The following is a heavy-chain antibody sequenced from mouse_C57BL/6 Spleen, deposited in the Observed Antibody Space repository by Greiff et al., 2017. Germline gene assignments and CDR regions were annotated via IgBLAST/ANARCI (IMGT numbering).Heavy chain of an antibody. J-gene: IGHJ3*01. Sequence: EVHLVESGGGLVQPGESLKLSCESNEYEFPSHDMSWVRQTPEKRLALVAAINSDGGSTYYPDTMERRFIISRDNTKKTLYLQMSSLRSEDTALYYCARHLTGTRAFAYWGQGTLVTVSA. V-gene: IGHV5-2*01. CDR1: EYEFPSHD. D-gene: IGHD4-1*01. CDR3: ARHLTGTRAFAY. CDR2: INSDGGST.